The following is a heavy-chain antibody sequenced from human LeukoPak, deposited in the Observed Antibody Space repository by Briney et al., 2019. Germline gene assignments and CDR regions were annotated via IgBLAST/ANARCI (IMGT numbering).Heavy chain of an antibody. J-gene: IGHJ2*01. CDR2: IYTSGGT. V-gene: IGHV4-4*07. CDR3: AGKLLAAAAPWYFDL. CDR1: GGSISTYY. D-gene: IGHD6-13*01. Sequence: SETLSLICTVSGGSISTYYWSWIRQTAGKGLEWIGRIYTSGGTNYNPSLKSRVTMSVDTSKNQFSPRLNSVTAADTAVYYCAGKLLAAAAPWYFDLWGRGPLVTVPS.